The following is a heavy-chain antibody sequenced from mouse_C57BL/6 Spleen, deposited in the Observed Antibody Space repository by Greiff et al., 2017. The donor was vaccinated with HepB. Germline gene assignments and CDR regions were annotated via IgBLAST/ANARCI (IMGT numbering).Heavy chain of an antibody. D-gene: IGHD2-4*01. CDR1: GFTFSSYT. CDR2: ISGGGGNT. Sequence: EVMLVESGGGLVKPGGSLKLSCAASGFTFSSYTMSWVRQTPEKRLEWVATISGGGGNTYYPDSVKGRFTISRDNAKNTLYLQMSSLRSEDTALYYCARWDYDPYYAMDYWGQGTSVTVSS. V-gene: IGHV5-9*01. J-gene: IGHJ4*01. CDR3: ARWDYDPYYAMDY.